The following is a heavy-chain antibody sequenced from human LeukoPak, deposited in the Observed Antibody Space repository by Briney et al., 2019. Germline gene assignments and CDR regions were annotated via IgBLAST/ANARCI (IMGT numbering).Heavy chain of an antibody. J-gene: IGHJ4*02. Sequence: PSETLSLTCTVSGGSISGSYWDWIRQSPGKGLEWLGYVYYTGRTNYNPSLKSRLTMSVDTSTNQFSLRLSSVTAADTAVYYCAKNSGWYKRSYWGQGTLVTVSS. V-gene: IGHV4-59*08. CDR2: VYYTGRT. D-gene: IGHD6-19*01. CDR3: AKNSGWYKRSY. CDR1: GGSISGSY.